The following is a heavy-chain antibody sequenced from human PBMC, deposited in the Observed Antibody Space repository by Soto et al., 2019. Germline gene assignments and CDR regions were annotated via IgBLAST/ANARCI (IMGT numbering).Heavy chain of an antibody. CDR1: GGSISVYY. Sequence: PSETLSLTCTISGGSISVYYWSWVRQPPGKGLEWIGYIYYSGSADYNPSLGSRVTISLDTSKNQFSLKLSSVTTADTAVYYCARGVGFGYYYYHMDLWGQGTTVTVSS. J-gene: IGHJ6*02. CDR2: IYYSGSA. D-gene: IGHD3-10*01. V-gene: IGHV4-59*01. CDR3: ARGVGFGYYYYHMDL.